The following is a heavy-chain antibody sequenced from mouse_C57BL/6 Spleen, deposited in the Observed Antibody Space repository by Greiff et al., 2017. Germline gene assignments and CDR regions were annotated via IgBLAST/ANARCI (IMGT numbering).Heavy chain of an antibody. Sequence: VQLQQSGAELVKPGASVKISCKASGYTFTDYYINWVKQRPGQGLGWIGKIGPGSGSTSYNEKFKGKATLTADKSSSSAYMQLSSLTSEDSAVYFGARPNYYGSSYGWFAYWGQGTLVTVSA. J-gene: IGHJ3*01. CDR2: IGPGSGST. V-gene: IGHV1-77*01. D-gene: IGHD1-1*01. CDR3: ARPNYYGSSYGWFAY. CDR1: GYTFTDYY.